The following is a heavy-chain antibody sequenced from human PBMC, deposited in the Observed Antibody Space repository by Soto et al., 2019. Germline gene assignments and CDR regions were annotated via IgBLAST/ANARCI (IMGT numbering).Heavy chain of an antibody. CDR1: GFTFSSYS. Sequence: EVQLVESGGGLVKPGGSLRLSCAASGFTFSSYSMNWVRQAPGKGLEWVSSISSSSSYIYYADSVKGRFTISRDNAKNPLYLQMNSLRAEDTAVYYCARDAVEDDFWSGYYKTYFQHWGQGTLVTVSS. J-gene: IGHJ1*01. CDR2: ISSSSSYI. D-gene: IGHD3-3*01. CDR3: ARDAVEDDFWSGYYKTYFQH. V-gene: IGHV3-21*01.